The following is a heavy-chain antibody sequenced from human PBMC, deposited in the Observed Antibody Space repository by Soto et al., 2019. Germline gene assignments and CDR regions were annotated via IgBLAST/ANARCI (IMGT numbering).Heavy chain of an antibody. CDR3: TSRRDWTAVDPLDY. J-gene: IGHJ4*02. D-gene: IGHD5-18*01. Sequence: EVQLVESGGGLVQPGGSLKLSCAASGFTFSDSAMHWVRQASGKGLEGVGRIRNKTNNYATAYNAAVKGRFTISRDDSKNTVYLQLNSLKLDDTAVYYCTSRRDWTAVDPLDYWGQGTLVTVSS. CDR1: GFTFSDSA. CDR2: IRNKTNNYAT. V-gene: IGHV3-73*02.